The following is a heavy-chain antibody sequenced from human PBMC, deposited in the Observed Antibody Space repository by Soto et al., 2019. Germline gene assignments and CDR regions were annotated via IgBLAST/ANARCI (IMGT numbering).Heavy chain of an antibody. Sequence: QVQLQESGPGLVQPSQTLSLTCTVSGGSISSGGSYWSWIRQHPGKGLGWIGYIYYSGSTYYDPSLKSRVTISVDTSKNQFSLKQSSVTAADTAVYYCASTDIVLVPADIHFDYWGQGTLVTVSS. J-gene: IGHJ4*02. D-gene: IGHD2-2*01. CDR2: IYYSGST. V-gene: IGHV4-31*03. CDR3: ASTDIVLVPADIHFDY. CDR1: GGSISSGGSY.